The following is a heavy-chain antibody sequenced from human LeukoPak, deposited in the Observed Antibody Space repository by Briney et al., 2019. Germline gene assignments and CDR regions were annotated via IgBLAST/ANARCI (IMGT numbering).Heavy chain of an antibody. CDR1: GFTLSSYG. CDR3: ARRAGDYSHPYDY. CDR2: ISYDGSNK. V-gene: IGHV3-30*03. J-gene: IGHJ4*02. Sequence: PGGSLRLSCAASGFTLSSYGMHWGRQAPGQGLGGGAVISYDGSNKYYADSVKGRFTISRDNSETTLHLQMNSLRAEDTAVYYCARRAGDYSHPYDYWGQGTLVTVPS. D-gene: IGHD3-22*01.